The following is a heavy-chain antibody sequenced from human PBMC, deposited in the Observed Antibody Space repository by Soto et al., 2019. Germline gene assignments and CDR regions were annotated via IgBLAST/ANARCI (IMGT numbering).Heavy chain of an antibody. V-gene: IGHV3-21*01. CDR3: ARERGPDGGYSSSWAASYYYGMDV. CDR2: ISSSSSYI. J-gene: IGHJ6*02. Sequence: PGGSLRLSCAASGFTFSSYSMNWVRQAPGKGLEWVSSISSSSSYIYYADSVKGRFTISRDNAKNSLYLQMNSLIAEDTAVYYCARERGPDGGYSSSWAASYYYGMDVWGQGTTVTVSS. D-gene: IGHD6-13*01. CDR1: GFTFSSYS.